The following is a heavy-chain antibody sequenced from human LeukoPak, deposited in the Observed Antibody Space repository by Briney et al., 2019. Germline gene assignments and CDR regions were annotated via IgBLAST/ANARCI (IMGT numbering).Heavy chain of an antibody. V-gene: IGHV4-39*07. J-gene: IGHJ4*02. CDR2: IYYSGST. CDR3: ARDRSDSSSWYDFDY. D-gene: IGHD6-13*01. CDR1: GGSISSSSYY. Sequence: SETLSLTCTVSGGSISSSSYYWGWLRQPPGTGLEWIGSIYYSGSTYYNPSLKSRVTISVDTSKNQFSLKLSSVTAADTAVYYCARDRSDSSSWYDFDYWGQGTLVTVSS.